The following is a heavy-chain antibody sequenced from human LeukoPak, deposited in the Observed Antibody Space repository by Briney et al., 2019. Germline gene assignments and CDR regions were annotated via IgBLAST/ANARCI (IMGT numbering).Heavy chain of an antibody. V-gene: IGHV3-23*01. CDR1: GFTFSSYA. Sequence: PGGSLRLSCAASGFTFSSYAMSWVRQAPGKGLEWVSAISGSGGSTYYADSVKGRFTISRDNSKNTLYLQMNSLRAEDTAVYYCAKVPANIVVVVAAFDYWGQGTLVTVSS. J-gene: IGHJ4*02. CDR2: ISGSGGST. CDR3: AKVPANIVVVVAAFDY. D-gene: IGHD2-15*01.